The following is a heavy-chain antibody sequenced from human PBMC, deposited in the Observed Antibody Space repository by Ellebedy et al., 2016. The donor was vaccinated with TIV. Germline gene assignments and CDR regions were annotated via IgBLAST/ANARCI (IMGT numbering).Heavy chain of an antibody. CDR2: MNPKSGNT. D-gene: IGHD1-26*01. J-gene: IGHJ4*02. CDR1: EDTFSNYE. V-gene: IGHV1-8*01. Sequence: AASVKVSCKASEDTFSNYEINWVRQAFVQGLEWMGWMNPKSGNTGYAQEFQGRLTMTRNTSISTAYMELSSLKSEDTALYYCATQGATGFDYWGQGSLVTVSS. CDR3: ATQGATGFDY.